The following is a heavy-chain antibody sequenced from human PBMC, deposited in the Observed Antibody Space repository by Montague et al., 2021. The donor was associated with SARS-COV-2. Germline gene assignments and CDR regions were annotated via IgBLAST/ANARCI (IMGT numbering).Heavy chain of an antibody. CDR3: VREKYYFDDSGSK. Sequence: SETLSLTCSVSGVSISSGSYYWSWVRQPPGKGLEWIGYVYHTGSTNNNPSLKSRVTLSIDTSKNQFSLNLTSVTAADTAVYYCVREKYYFDDSGSKWGQGTLVTV. CDR1: GVSISSGSYY. V-gene: IGHV4-61*01. D-gene: IGHD3-22*01. J-gene: IGHJ4*02. CDR2: VYHTGST.